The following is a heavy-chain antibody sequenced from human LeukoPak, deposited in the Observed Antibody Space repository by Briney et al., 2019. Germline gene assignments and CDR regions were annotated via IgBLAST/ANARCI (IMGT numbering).Heavy chain of an antibody. CDR1: GFTFSSYG. CDR2: ISYDGSNK. J-gene: IGHJ4*02. D-gene: IGHD3-22*01. Sequence: GGSLRLSCAASGFTFSSYGMHWVRQAPGKGLEWVAVISYDGSNKYYADSVKGRFTISRDNSKNTLYLQMNSLRAEDTAMYYCAKRADSSAHSFDYWGQGTLVTVSS. CDR3: AKRADSSAHSFDY. V-gene: IGHV3-30*18.